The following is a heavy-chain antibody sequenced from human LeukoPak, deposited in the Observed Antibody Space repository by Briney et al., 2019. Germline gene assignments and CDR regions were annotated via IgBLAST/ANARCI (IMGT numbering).Heavy chain of an antibody. Sequence: GSLRLSCTASGLVFSEHSLSWVRQAPGQGPEWVGFIRSTPIGGTTEYAASVKGRFSISRDDSKSIAYLQMDTLQIEDTGVYYCTTLMSGRPDVWGQGTLVTVAS. D-gene: IGHD2-8*01. CDR1: GLVFSEHS. CDR2: IRSTPIGGTT. J-gene: IGHJ4*02. CDR3: TTLMSGRPDV. V-gene: IGHV3-49*04.